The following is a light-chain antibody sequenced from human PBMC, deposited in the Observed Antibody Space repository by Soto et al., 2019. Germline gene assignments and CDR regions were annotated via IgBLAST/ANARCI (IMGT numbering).Light chain of an antibody. V-gene: IGKV3-20*01. CDR2: GAS. Sequence: EIVLTQSPGTLSLSPGERATLSCRASQSVSSSYLAWYQQKPGQAPRLLIYGASSRATGIPDRFSGSGSGTDFTLTISRLEPEDFAVYYCQQYESWTFGQGTKVDSK. CDR3: QQYESWT. CDR1: QSVSSSY. J-gene: IGKJ1*01.